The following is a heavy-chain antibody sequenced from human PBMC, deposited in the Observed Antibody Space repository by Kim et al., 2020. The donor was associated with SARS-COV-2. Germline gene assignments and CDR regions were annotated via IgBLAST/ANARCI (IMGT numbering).Heavy chain of an antibody. J-gene: IGHJ4*02. CDR2: ISSIRRSI. V-gene: IGHV3-48*03. Sequence: GGSLRLSCSASGFRFSNYEMNWVRQTPGKGLEWISYISSIRRSIYYADSVRGRFTISRDNAKNSLYLQMNRLRAEDTAVYYCATPASTDGWYCDYCGRGTLVTVSS. CDR3: ATPASTDGWYCDY. D-gene: IGHD6-19*01. CDR1: GFRFSNYE.